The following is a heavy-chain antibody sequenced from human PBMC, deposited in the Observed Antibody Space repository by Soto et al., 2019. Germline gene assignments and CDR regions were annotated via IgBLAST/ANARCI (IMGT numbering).Heavy chain of an antibody. J-gene: IGHJ5*02. CDR3: ASQKTVIRGPLSSNWFDP. CDR1: GYTFTDYW. V-gene: IGHV5-51*01. Sequence: GESLKISCKGYGYTFTDYWIGWVRQMPGKGLELIGLIYPGDSDTRYSPSYQGRVTISADKSISTAFLQWSSLRASDTAMYYCASQKTVIRGPLSSNWFDPWGQGTLVTVSS. CDR2: IYPGDSDT. D-gene: IGHD1-1*01.